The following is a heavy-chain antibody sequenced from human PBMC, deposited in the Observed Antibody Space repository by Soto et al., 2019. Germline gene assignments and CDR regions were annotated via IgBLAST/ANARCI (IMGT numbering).Heavy chain of an antibody. V-gene: IGHV1-2*02. CDR1: GFAFSGST. CDR2: IDPHSGGT. D-gene: IGHD2-2*02. CDR3: ARGVPAAIHLGWFDP. J-gene: IGHJ5*02. Sequence: QLVESGGGLVQPGGSLTLSCAGSGFAFSGSTIHWVRQASGKGLEWMGWIDPHSGGTNYVPEFQGRVAMTSDTSMTTVYMELSRLRSDDTAVYYCARGVPAAIHLGWFDPWGQGTLVTVSS.